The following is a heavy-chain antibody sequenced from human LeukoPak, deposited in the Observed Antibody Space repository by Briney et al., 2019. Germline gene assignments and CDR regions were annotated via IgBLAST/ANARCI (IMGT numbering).Heavy chain of an antibody. V-gene: IGHV3-21*01. Sequence: PGGSLRLSCAASGFTFSSYSMNWVRQAPGKGLEWVSSISSSSSYIYYADSVKGRFTISRDNAKNSLYLQMNSLRAEDTAVYYCARGNADFDWFHYYYYGMDVWGQGTTVTVSS. CDR3: ARGNADFDWFHYYYYGMDV. J-gene: IGHJ6*02. D-gene: IGHD3-9*01. CDR2: ISSSSSYI. CDR1: GFTFSSYS.